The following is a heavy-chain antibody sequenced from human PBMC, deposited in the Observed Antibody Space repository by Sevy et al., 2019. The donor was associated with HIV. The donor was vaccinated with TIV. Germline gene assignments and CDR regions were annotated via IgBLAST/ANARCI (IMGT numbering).Heavy chain of an antibody. J-gene: IGHJ5*02. V-gene: IGHV4-38-2*01. D-gene: IGHD3-10*01. CDR1: AYSITSGYL. CDR2: VFHSGST. CDR3: ARHSYGSGTYYVPFHA. Sequence: SETLSLTCAVSAYSITSGYLWGWIRQPPGEGLVWIGSVFHSGSTYYNLSLNSRVIISVDTSKNQFFLKLKSVTAADTAVYYCARHSYGSGTYYVPFHAWGQGTLVTVSS.